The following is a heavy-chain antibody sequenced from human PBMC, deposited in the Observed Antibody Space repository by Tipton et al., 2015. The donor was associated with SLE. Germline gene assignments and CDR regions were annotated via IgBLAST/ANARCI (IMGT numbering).Heavy chain of an antibody. J-gene: IGHJ3*02. D-gene: IGHD6-13*01. V-gene: IGHV4-31*03. CDR2: MYYSGST. CDR1: GGSISSGGYY. CDR3: ARVRGKVSSWSDAFDI. Sequence: TLSLTCTVSGGSISSGGYYWSWIRQHPGKGLEWIGHMYYSGSTNHNPSLKSRVTMSVDTSKNQFSLKLSPVTAADTAVYYCARVRGKVSSWSDAFDIWGQGTMVTVSS.